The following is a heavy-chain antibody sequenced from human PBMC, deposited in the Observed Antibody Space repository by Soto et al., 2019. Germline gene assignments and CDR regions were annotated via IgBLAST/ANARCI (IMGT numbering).Heavy chain of an antibody. Sequence: QVQLVQSGAEVKKPGSSVKVSCKASGGTFSSYAISWVRQAPGQGLEWLGGIIPIFGTANYAQKFKGRVTITADESTSTAYMELGSLRSEDTAVYYCAREEGGYSSSFCLDYWGQGTLVTVSS. J-gene: IGHJ4*02. V-gene: IGHV1-69*01. CDR1: GGTFSSYA. CDR3: AREEGGYSSSFCLDY. D-gene: IGHD6-6*01. CDR2: IIPIFGTA.